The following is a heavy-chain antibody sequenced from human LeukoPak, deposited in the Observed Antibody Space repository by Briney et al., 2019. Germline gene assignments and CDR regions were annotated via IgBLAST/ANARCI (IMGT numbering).Heavy chain of an antibody. CDR1: GFTFSSYG. CDR2: IRYDGSNK. J-gene: IGHJ5*02. Sequence: GGSLRLSCAASGFTFSSYGMHWVRQAPGKGLEWVAFIRYDGSNKYYADSVKGRFTISRDNSKNTLYLQMNSLRAEDTAVYYCAKDYLHRGHSSSPNWFDPWGQGTLVTVSS. V-gene: IGHV3-30*02. CDR3: AKDYLHRGHSSSPNWFDP. D-gene: IGHD6-13*01.